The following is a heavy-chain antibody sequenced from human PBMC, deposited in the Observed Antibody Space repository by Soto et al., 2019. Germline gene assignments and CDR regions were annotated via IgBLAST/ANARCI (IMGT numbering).Heavy chain of an antibody. D-gene: IGHD4-17*01. V-gene: IGHV4-59*01. J-gene: IGHJ4*02. CDR1: GGSISSYY. CDR3: GGGMYGDSIDY. CDR2: IYYSGST. Sequence: SETLSLTCTVSGGSISSYYWSWIRQPPGKGLEWIGYIYYSGSTNYNPSLKSRVTISVDTSKNQFSLKLSSVTAADTAVYYCGGGMYGDSIDYWGQGTLVTVSS.